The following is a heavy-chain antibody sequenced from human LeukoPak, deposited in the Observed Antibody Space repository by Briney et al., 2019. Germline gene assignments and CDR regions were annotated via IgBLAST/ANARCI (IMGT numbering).Heavy chain of an antibody. Sequence: GGSLRLSCATSGFTFSAYGIHWVRQAPGEGLEWVAVVWNEGRNQNYVDSVKGRFSMSRDKSKNTLFLQMNSLRTDDTAVYSCARDDGSSSWNPSKAINHWGQGILVTVSS. CDR1: GFTFSAYG. V-gene: IGHV3-33*01. CDR3: ARDDGSSSWNPSKAINH. D-gene: IGHD6-13*01. J-gene: IGHJ5*02. CDR2: VWNEGRNQ.